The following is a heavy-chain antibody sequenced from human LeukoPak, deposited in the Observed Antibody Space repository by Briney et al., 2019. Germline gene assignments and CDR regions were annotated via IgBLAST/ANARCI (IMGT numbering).Heavy chain of an antibody. CDR1: GVSITSNY. V-gene: IGHV4-59*01. D-gene: IGHD2-2*02. J-gene: IGHJ4*02. CDR3: ARAFHCSSTNCYTRGLDY. Sequence: KPSETLSLTCSVSGVSITSNYWSWIRQPPGKGLEWLGYTHHSGATSYNPSLKSRSTMSLDTSNNQFSLKLSSVTAADTAVYYCARAFHCSSTNCYTRGLDYWGQGTLVTVSS. CDR2: THHSGAT.